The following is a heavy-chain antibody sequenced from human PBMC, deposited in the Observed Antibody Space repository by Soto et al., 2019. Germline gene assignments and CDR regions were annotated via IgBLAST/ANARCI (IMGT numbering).Heavy chain of an antibody. D-gene: IGHD5-12*01. J-gene: IGHJ4*02. CDR1: GGSISSYY. V-gene: IGHV4-59*01. CDR2: IYYSGST. CDR3: ARKSRDGYNSFDY. Sequence: QVQLQESGPGLVKPSETLSLTCTVSGGSISSYYWGWIRQPPGKGLEWIGYIYYSGSTNYNPSLKSRVTISVDTSKNQFSLKLSSVTAADTAVYYCARKSRDGYNSFDYWGQGTLVTVSS.